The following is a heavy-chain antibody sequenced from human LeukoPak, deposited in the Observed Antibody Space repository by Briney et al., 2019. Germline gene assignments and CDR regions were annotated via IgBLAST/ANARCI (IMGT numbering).Heavy chain of an antibody. CDR1: GFSFSSSW. D-gene: IGHD6-13*01. CDR3: AREEKYFSSWSHPTIAFDI. Sequence: GGSLRLSCAASGFSFSSSWMTWVRQAPGKGLEWVANTKEDGSAKYYVDSVKGRFTISRDNAKNSLYLQMNSLRAEDTAVYCCAREEKYFSSWSHPTIAFDIWGQGTMVTVSS. CDR2: TKEDGSAK. V-gene: IGHV3-7*03. J-gene: IGHJ3*02.